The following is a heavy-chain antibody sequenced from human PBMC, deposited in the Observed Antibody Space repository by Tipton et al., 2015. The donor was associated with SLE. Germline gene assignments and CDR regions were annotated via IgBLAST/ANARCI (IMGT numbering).Heavy chain of an antibody. CDR2: VDNDGRST. Sequence: SLRLSCEASGFTFSSYWMHWVRQVPGKGLEWVSRVDNDGRSTSYADSVKGRFTIFRDNVKNTLYVQMNSLRAEDTAVYYCAGWVGYCSGGSCFYGGQGPLVTVSS. J-gene: IGHJ4*02. CDR3: AGWVGYCSGGSCFY. CDR1: GFTFSSYW. D-gene: IGHD2-15*01. V-gene: IGHV3-74*01.